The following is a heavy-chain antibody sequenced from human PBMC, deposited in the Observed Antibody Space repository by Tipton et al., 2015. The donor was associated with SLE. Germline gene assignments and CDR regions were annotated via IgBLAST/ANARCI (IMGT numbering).Heavy chain of an antibody. Sequence: LRLSCAASGFTFSSYAMSWVRQAPGKGLEWVSAISGSGGSTYYADSVKGRFTISRDNSKNTLYLQMNSLRAEDTAVYYCARDSPAQLDYYYYGMDVWGQGTTVTVSS. CDR2: ISGSGGST. J-gene: IGHJ6*02. CDR1: GFTFSSYA. D-gene: IGHD1-1*01. V-gene: IGHV3-23*01. CDR3: ARDSPAQLDYYYYGMDV.